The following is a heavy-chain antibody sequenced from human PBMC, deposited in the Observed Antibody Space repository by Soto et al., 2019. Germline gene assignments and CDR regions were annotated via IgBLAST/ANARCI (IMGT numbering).Heavy chain of an antibody. CDR3: ARVSVSHSWHYDL. CDR1: GFTFGASA. V-gene: IGHV3-73*01. D-gene: IGHD6-19*01. J-gene: IGHJ2*01. CDR2: IGSRGETYAT. Sequence: GGSLRLSCAASGFTFGASALQWVRQASGKGLEWLGRIGSRGETYATTYAASVKGRFTISRDDSKKTAYLQMNSLESEDTAVYYRARVSVSHSWHYDLWGRGTLVTVSS.